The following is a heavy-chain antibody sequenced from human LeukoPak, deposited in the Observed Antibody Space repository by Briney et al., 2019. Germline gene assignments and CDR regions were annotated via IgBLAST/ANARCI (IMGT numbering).Heavy chain of an antibody. CDR2: IYYSGST. J-gene: IGHJ4*02. D-gene: IGHD6-19*01. V-gene: IGHV4-59*01. CDR1: GGSLSSYY. Sequence: SETLSLTCTVSGGSLSSYYWSWIRQPPGKGLEWIGYIYYSGSTNYNPSLKSRVTISVDTSKNQFSLKVSSVTAADTAVYYCARDAYSSGWLFFDFWGQGTLVTVSS. CDR3: ARDAYSSGWLFFDF.